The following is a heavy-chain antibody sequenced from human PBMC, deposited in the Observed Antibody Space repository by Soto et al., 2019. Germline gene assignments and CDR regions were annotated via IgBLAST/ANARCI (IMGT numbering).Heavy chain of an antibody. J-gene: IGHJ4*02. V-gene: IGHV3-48*01. CDR3: ARQTDIAAIDY. CDR1: GFTFSSYS. CDR2: ISSSSSTI. D-gene: IGHD6-6*01. Sequence: PGGSLRLSCAASGFTFSSYSMNWVRQAPGKGLEWVSYISSSSSTIYYADSVKGRFTVSRDNAKNSLYLQMNSLRAEDTAVYYCARQTDIAAIDYWGQGTLVTVSS.